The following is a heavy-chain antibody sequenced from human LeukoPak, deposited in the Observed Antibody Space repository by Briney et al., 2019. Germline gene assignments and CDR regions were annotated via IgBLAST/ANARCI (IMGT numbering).Heavy chain of an antibody. CDR2: INHSGST. CDR1: GGSFSGYY. CDR3: ARDPGYYYDSSGYLNDAFDI. D-gene: IGHD3-22*01. V-gene: IGHV4-34*01. Sequence: SETLSLTCAVYGGSFSGYYWSWIRQPPGKGLEWIGEINHSGSTNYNPSLKSRVTISVDTSKNQFSLKLSSVTAADTAVYYCARDPGYYYDSSGYLNDAFDIWGQGTMVTVSS. J-gene: IGHJ3*02.